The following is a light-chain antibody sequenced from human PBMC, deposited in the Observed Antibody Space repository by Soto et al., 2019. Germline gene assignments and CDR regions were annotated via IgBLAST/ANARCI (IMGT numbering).Light chain of an antibody. J-gene: IGLJ1*01. CDR1: SSDVGGYNY. CDR3: SSYTSSNTHV. Sequence: QSVLTQPASVSGSPGQSITISCTGTSSDVGGYNYVSWYQQHPGKAPKLMIYEVTNRPSGVSNRLSGSKSGNTAYLTISGRRAEDEADYYCSSYTSSNTHVFGTGTKVTVL. V-gene: IGLV2-14*01. CDR2: EVT.